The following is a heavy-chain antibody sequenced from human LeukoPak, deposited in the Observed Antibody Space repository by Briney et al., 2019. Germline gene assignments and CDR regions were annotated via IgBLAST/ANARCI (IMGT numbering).Heavy chain of an antibody. CDR2: INPSGGST. D-gene: IGHD6-13*01. J-gene: IGHJ4*02. Sequence: ASVTVSCKASGYTFTSYYMHWVRQAPGQGLEWMGIINPSGGSTSYAQKFQGRVTMTRDTSTSTVYMELSSLRSEDTAVYYCARAGYSSSWYSEGFDYWGQGTLVTVSS. CDR3: ARAGYSSSWYSEGFDY. CDR1: GYTFTSYY. V-gene: IGHV1-46*01.